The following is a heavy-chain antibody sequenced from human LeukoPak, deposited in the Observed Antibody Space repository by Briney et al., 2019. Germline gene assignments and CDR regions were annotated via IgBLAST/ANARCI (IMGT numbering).Heavy chain of an antibody. CDR3: ARTGIAAAVGWFDP. Sequence: GESLKFSCKGSGYSFTTYWIGWVRQMPAKGLEWMGIIYPGDSDTRYSPSFQGQVTISADKSISTAYLQWSSLKASDTAMYYCARTGIAAAVGWFDPWGQGTLVTVSS. V-gene: IGHV5-51*01. CDR2: IYPGDSDT. J-gene: IGHJ5*02. CDR1: GYSFTTYW. D-gene: IGHD6-13*01.